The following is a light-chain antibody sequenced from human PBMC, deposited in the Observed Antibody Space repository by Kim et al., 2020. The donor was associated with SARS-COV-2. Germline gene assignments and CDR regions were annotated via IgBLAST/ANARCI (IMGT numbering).Light chain of an antibody. V-gene: IGKV1-12*01. Sequence: AAVGGRVTITCRASQDINTWLGWYQQKPGKAPKLLIYGASNLQSGVPSRFSGSGSGTDFTLTISRLQPDDCATYYCQQANSFPPWTFGQGTKLEI. CDR1: QDINTW. CDR3: QQANSFPPWT. CDR2: GAS. J-gene: IGKJ1*01.